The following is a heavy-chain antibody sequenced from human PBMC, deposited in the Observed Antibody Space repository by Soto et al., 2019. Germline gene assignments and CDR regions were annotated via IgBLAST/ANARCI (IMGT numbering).Heavy chain of an antibody. D-gene: IGHD6-19*01. V-gene: IGHV3-66*01. Sequence: VQLVESGGGLVQPGGSLRLSCAASGFTVSSNYMSWVRQAPGKGLEWVSVIYSGGSTYYADSVKGRFTISRDNSKNTLYLQMNSLRAEDTAVYYCASSGSGWYSKYFQHWGQGTLVTVSS. J-gene: IGHJ1*01. CDR3: ASSGSGWYSKYFQH. CDR2: IYSGGST. CDR1: GFTVSSNY.